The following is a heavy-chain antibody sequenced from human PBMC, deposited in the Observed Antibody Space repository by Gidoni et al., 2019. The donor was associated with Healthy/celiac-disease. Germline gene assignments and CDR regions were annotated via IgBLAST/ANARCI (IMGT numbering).Heavy chain of an antibody. V-gene: IGHV1-18*04. D-gene: IGHD3-3*01. CDR3: ARVGALEWLPPAQSYYYYGMDV. CDR2: ISAYNGNT. CDR1: GYTFTSYG. Sequence: QVQLVQSGAEVKKPGASVKVSCKASGYTFTSYGISWVRQAPGQGLEWMGWISAYNGNTNYAQKLQGRVTMTTDTSTSTAYMELRSLRSDDTAVYYCARVGALEWLPPAQSYYYYGMDVWGQGTTVTVSS. J-gene: IGHJ6*02.